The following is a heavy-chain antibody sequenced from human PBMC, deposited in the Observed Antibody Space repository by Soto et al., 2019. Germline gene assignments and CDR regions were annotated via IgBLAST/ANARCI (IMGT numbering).Heavy chain of an antibody. D-gene: IGHD2-15*01. CDR2: MNPNSGNT. CDR3: ARGQNRIWNYYYYGMEV. J-gene: IGHJ6*02. Sequence: GASVKVSCKASGYTFTSYDINWVRQATGQGLEWMGWMNPNSGNTGYAQKFQGRVTMTRNTSISTAYMELSSLRSEDTAVYYCARGQNRIWNYYYYGMEVWGQGTTVTASS. V-gene: IGHV1-8*01. CDR1: GYTFTSYD.